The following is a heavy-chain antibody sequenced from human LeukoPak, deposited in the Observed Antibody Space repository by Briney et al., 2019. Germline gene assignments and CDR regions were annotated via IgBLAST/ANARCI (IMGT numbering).Heavy chain of an antibody. CDR3: ATVRQGTTRDFEY. CDR2: MSGGGGST. CDR1: GFTFSSYA. D-gene: IGHD1-7*01. V-gene: IGHV3-23*01. J-gene: IGHJ4*02. Sequence: PGGSLRLSCAASGFTFSSYAMSWVRQAPGKGLEGVSSMSGGGGSTYHADSVKGRFTISRDISKNTLYLQMTSLRAEDTAVYFCATVRQGTTRDFEYWGQGTLVTVSS.